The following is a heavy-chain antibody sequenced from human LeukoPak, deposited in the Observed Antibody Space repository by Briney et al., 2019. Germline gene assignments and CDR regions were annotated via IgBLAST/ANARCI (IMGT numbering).Heavy chain of an antibody. Sequence: PGGSLRLSCAASGFTFSTYNMNWVRQAPGKGLEWVSYISSSSTTSYADSVKGRFTISRDNAKNSLFLQMNSLRGDDTAVYYCARDRYNYGAHDAFDIWGQGTMVTVSS. J-gene: IGHJ3*02. D-gene: IGHD1-1*01. CDR2: ISSSSTT. V-gene: IGHV3-48*04. CDR1: GFTFSTYN. CDR3: ARDRYNYGAHDAFDI.